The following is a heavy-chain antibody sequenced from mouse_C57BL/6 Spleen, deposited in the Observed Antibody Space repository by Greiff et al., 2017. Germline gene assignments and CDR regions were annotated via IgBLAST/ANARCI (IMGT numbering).Heavy chain of an antibody. CDR3: ARPTTMVTTGFAY. V-gene: IGHV5-17*01. J-gene: IGHJ3*01. CDR1: GFTFSDYG. Sequence: EVQRVESGGGLVKPGGSLKLSCAASGFTFSDYGMHWVRQAPEKGLEWVAYISSGSSTIYYADTVKGRFTISRDNAKNTLFLQMTSLRSEDTAMYYCARPTTMVTTGFAYWGQGTLVTVSA. D-gene: IGHD2-2*01. CDR2: ISSGSSTI.